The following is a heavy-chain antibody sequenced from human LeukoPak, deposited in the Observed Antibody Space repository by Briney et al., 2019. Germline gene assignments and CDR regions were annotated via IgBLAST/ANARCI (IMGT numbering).Heavy chain of an antibody. Sequence: GGSLKLSCAASGFTFSSYSMNWVRQAPGKGLEWVSSISSISSYIYYADSVKGRFTVSRDNAKNSLYLQMDSLRAEDTAVYYCARDPSGTYYPRVSGALDIWGQGTMVTVSS. D-gene: IGHD1-26*01. CDR2: ISSISSYI. V-gene: IGHV3-21*01. CDR1: GFTFSSYS. CDR3: ARDPSGTYYPRVSGALDI. J-gene: IGHJ3*02.